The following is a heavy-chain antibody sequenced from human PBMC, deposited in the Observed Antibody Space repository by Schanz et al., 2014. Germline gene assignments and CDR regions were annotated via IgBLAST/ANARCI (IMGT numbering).Heavy chain of an antibody. Sequence: QVELVESGGGVVQPGRSLRLSCAASGFIFSYYTIHWVRQAPGKGLEWVAVIWYDGSNKYYADSVKGRFTISRDNSKNILYLQMNSLRAEDTALYYCAKDPHKDYGGKPQTFDIWGQGTMVTVSS. D-gene: IGHD4-17*01. CDR3: AKDPHKDYGGKPQTFDI. CDR2: IWYDGSNK. V-gene: IGHV3-33*06. J-gene: IGHJ3*02. CDR1: GFIFSYYT.